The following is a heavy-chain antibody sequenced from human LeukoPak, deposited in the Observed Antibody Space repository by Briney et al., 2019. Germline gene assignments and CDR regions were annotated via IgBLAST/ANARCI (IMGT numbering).Heavy chain of an antibody. Sequence: GGSLRLSCAVSGITLSNYGTSWVRQAPGKGLEWVAGISDSGGSTNYADSVKGRFTISRDNPKNTLYLQMNSLRAEDTAVYFCAKRGVVIRVILVGFHKEAYYFDSWGQGALVAVSS. J-gene: IGHJ4*02. CDR2: ISDSGGST. V-gene: IGHV3-23*01. CDR3: AKRGVVIRVILVGFHKEAYYFDS. CDR1: GITLSNYG. D-gene: IGHD3-10*01.